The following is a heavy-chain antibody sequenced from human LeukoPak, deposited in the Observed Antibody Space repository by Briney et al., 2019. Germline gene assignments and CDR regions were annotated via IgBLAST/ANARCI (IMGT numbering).Heavy chain of an antibody. Sequence: GGSLTLTCAASGFAFSSYAMSWVRQAPGAGLEWVSTTSGSGGSTDYSDTVTGRSTISRDNSKNTLYLQMNSPRADDTALYYCAKGGSFRAFDYWGQGTLVTVSS. CDR3: AKGGSFRAFDY. CDR2: TSGSGGST. J-gene: IGHJ4*02. V-gene: IGHV3-23*01. D-gene: IGHD6-13*01. CDR1: GFAFSSYA.